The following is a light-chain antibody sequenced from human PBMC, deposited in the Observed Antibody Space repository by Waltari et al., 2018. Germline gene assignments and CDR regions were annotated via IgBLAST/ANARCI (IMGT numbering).Light chain of an antibody. V-gene: IGKV3-20*01. Sequence: EIVLTQSPGTLSLSLGERATVSCRASQSVSRALAWYQQKPGQAPRLLIYGASTRATGIPDRFSGSGSGTDFSLTSSRLEPDDFAVYYCQHYSRLPVTFGQGTTVEI. CDR1: QSVSRA. CDR2: GAS. CDR3: QHYSRLPVT. J-gene: IGKJ1*01.